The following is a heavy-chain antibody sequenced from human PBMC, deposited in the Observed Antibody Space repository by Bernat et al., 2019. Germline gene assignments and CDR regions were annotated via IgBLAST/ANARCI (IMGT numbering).Heavy chain of an antibody. CDR3: ARSAGVGTVDY. J-gene: IGHJ4*02. D-gene: IGHD6-13*01. CDR2: INKDGSKK. Sequence: VQLVESGGGLVQPGRSLRLSCSASGFTFSIYCMSWVRQAPGKGLEWVAVINKDGSKKYYADSVMGRFTISRDNAKNTLYLQMNSLRVEETAVYYCARSAGVGTVDYWGQGTLVTVSS. CDR1: GFTFSIYC. V-gene: IGHV3-7*01.